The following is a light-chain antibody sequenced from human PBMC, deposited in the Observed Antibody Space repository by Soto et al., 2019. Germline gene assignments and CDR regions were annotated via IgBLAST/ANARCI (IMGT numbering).Light chain of an antibody. J-gene: IGKJ5*01. CDR2: GAS. CDR1: QSVDIN. V-gene: IGKV3-15*01. Sequence: EIVLTQSPHTQCVSTGDRVTRSCRAIQSVDINLAWYQQKPGQAPRLRIYGASTRATDMPGRFSGRGSGTEFTLTISSLQSEDSAVYYCQQRSDTPPWITFGQGTRLEIK. CDR3: QQRSDTPPWIT.